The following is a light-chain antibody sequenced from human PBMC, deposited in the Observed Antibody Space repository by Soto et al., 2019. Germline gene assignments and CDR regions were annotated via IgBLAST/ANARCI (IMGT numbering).Light chain of an antibody. V-gene: IGLV2-14*01. J-gene: IGLJ1*01. Sequence: QSALTQPASVSGSPGQSITISCTGTDSDVGGYNYVSWYQQHPGKAPKLMIYEVSNRPSGVSTRFSGSKSGNTASLTISGLQAEDEADYYCCSYAGSSTSPYVFGTGTKVTVL. CDR1: DSDVGGYNY. CDR2: EVS. CDR3: CSYAGSSTSPYV.